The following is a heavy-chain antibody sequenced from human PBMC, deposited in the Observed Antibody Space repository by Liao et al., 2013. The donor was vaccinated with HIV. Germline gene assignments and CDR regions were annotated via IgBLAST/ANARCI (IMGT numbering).Heavy chain of an antibody. CDR3: ARDNLKGPRAAFEI. CDR2: IYYNDDS. CDR1: GGSISSYH. Sequence: QVQLQESGPGLLKPSETLSLTCTVSGGSISSYHWSWIRQPPGRGLEWIGYIYYNDDSDNNPSFAYSPSFKSRVIISADTSKKQVSLKLSSVTVADTAIYYCARDNLKGPRAAFEIWGPGTLVTVSS. V-gene: IGHV4-59*01. J-gene: IGHJ3*02.